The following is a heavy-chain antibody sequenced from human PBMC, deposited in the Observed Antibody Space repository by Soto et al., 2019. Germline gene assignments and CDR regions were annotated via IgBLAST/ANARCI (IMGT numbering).Heavy chain of an antibody. CDR2: IYYRGST. CDR3: ARAHYYGSGSYVHYGIDV. D-gene: IGHD3-10*01. CDR1: GGTISSYY. Sequence: PSETLSLTCTVSGGTISSYYWSWIRKPPGKGLEWIGYIYYRGSTNYNPSLKSRVTISADTSKTQISLKLSSVTAADTAVYYCARAHYYGSGSYVHYGIDVWGQGTTVTVSS. J-gene: IGHJ6*02. V-gene: IGHV4-59*01.